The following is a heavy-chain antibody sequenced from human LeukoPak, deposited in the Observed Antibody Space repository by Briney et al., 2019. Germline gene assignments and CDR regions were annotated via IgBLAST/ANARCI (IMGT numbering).Heavy chain of an antibody. D-gene: IGHD1-1*01. CDR2: IYSSGNT. V-gene: IGHV4-39*01. CDR3: ARHLSGTTMSHYFDF. Sequence: SETLSLTCTVSFGSISGYYWGWIRQSPGKGLEWIASIYSSGNTHSNPSLKGRVSISVGTSKNQVSLKLYSVTASDAAIYYCARHLSGTTMSHYFDFWGQGTLVTVSS. J-gene: IGHJ4*02. CDR1: FGSISGYY.